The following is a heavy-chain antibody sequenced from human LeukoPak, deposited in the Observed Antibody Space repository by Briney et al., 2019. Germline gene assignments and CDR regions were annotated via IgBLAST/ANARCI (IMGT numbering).Heavy chain of an antibody. D-gene: IGHD1-26*01. V-gene: IGHV4-61*02. CDR2: IYTSGST. J-gene: IGHJ3*02. CDR3: AGAGGSYRSYAFDI. Sequence: PSETLSLTCTVSGGSISSGSYYWSWIRQPAGKGLEWIGRIYTSGSTNYNPSLKSRVTISVDTSKNQFSLKLSSVTAADTAVYYCAGAGGSYRSYAFDIWGQGTMVTVSS. CDR1: GGSISSGSYY.